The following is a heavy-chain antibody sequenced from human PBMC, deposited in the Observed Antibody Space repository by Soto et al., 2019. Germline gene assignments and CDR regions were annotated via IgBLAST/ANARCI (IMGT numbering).Heavy chain of an antibody. Sequence: SLQVSCTASGGPFSSYAISWVRQAPGQGLEWMGGIIPIFGTANYAQKFQGRVTITADESTSTAYMELSSLRSEDTAVYYCARDKAVDTPRVPASDAQLGMDGWGQGPTVTV. D-gene: IGHD5-18*01. CDR1: GGPFSSYA. J-gene: IGHJ6*02. V-gene: IGHV1-69*01. CDR2: IIPIFGTA. CDR3: ARDKAVDTPRVPASDAQLGMDG.